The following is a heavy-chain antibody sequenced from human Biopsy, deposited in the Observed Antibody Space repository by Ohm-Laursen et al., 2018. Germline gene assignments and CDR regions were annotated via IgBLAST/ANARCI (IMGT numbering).Heavy chain of an antibody. CDR2: INAKIGDT. Sequence: ASVKVSCKASGYTFTGYHVHWVRQAPGQGLEWMGRINAKIGDTNYAQKFQGRVTMTRDTSISTAYVDLSSLRSDDTAVYYCTRGGYYYDSLAYYYWFDPWGQGTLVTVSS. CDR1: GYTFTGYH. D-gene: IGHD3-22*01. V-gene: IGHV1-2*06. J-gene: IGHJ5*02. CDR3: TRGGYYYDSLAYYYWFDP.